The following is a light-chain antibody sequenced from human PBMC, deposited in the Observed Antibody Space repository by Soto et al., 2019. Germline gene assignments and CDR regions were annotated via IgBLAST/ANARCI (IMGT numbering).Light chain of an antibody. J-gene: IGKJ5*01. Sequence: DIVMTQSPDSLAVSLGERATINFKTSQTVLYSSNNLNYLAWYQQKPGQPPKLLIYWASTREAGVPDRFSGSGSGTDFTLTISSLQAEDVAVYYCQQYYSTPSITFGQGTRLEIK. V-gene: IGKV4-1*01. CDR2: WAS. CDR1: QTVLYSSNNLNY. CDR3: QQYYSTPSIT.